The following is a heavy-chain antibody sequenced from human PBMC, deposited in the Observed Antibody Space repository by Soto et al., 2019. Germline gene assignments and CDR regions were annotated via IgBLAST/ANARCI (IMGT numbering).Heavy chain of an antibody. J-gene: IGHJ4*02. V-gene: IGHV1-18*01. D-gene: IGHD2-2*01. Sequence: HVQLVQSGAEVKKTGASVKVSCKASGYTFTSYGISWVRQAPGQGLEWMGWIRSYNGNTTYAQKLQGRGTLPTDTSTSTAYRGLRSLRSDDTAVYDCAREGPPSFNWGQGTLVTVSS. CDR2: IRSYNGNT. CDR1: GYTFTSYG. CDR3: AREGPPSFN.